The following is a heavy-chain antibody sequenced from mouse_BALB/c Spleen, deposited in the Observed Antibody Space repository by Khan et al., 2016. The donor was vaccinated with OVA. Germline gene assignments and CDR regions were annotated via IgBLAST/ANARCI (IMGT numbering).Heavy chain of an antibody. Sequence: QVQLKQSGAELARPGASVKLSCKAPGYTFTDYYINWVKQRTGQGLEWIGEISPGSGDTYYNEKFKGKATLTADKSSSTVYMQLSSLTAEASAVYYCARRNYFGYTVAYWGQGTLVTVSA. CDR3: ARRNYFGYTVAY. CDR2: ISPGSGDT. V-gene: IGHV1-77*01. J-gene: IGHJ3*01. D-gene: IGHD1-2*01. CDR1: GYTFTDYY.